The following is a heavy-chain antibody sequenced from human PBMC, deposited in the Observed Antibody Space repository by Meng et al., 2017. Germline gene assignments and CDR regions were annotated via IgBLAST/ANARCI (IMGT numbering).Heavy chain of an antibody. J-gene: IGHJ6*02. D-gene: IGHD5-18*01. Sequence: SVKVSCKASGGTFSSYAISWVRQAPGQGLEWMGGIIPIFGTANYAQKFQGRVTITTDESTSTAYMELSSLRSEDTAVYYCARRGADTAMVYYYYGMDVWGQGTKITVSS. CDR2: IIPIFGTA. V-gene: IGHV1-69*05. CDR3: ARRGADTAMVYYYYGMDV. CDR1: GGTFSSYA.